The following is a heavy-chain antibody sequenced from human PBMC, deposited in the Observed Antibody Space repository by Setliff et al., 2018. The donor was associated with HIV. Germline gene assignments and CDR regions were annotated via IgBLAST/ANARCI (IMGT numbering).Heavy chain of an antibody. CDR3: ARDKGPNLLDY. J-gene: IGHJ4*02. CDR2: IKADGGTM. Sequence: GESLKISCVASGFIFDTYPMNWVRQAPGKGLEWVSYIKADGGTMYDADSVVGRFTISRDNAKNSLYLQMNSLRAEDTAVYYCARDKGPNLLDYWGQGTLVTVSS. CDR1: GFIFDTYP. V-gene: IGHV3-48*01. D-gene: IGHD2-8*01.